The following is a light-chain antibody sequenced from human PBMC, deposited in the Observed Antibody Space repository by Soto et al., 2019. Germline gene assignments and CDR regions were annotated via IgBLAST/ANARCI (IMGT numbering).Light chain of an antibody. V-gene: IGKV3-15*01. CDR1: QSVSRN. J-gene: IGKJ5*01. CDR3: QQYNNWPPIT. Sequence: EIVLTQSPATMSLSPGERATLSCRTSQSVSRNLAWYQQKPGQAPRLLIYDTSTRATGIPARFSGSGSGSEFTLTISSLQSEDFAVYYCQQYNNWPPITFGQGTRLEIK. CDR2: DTS.